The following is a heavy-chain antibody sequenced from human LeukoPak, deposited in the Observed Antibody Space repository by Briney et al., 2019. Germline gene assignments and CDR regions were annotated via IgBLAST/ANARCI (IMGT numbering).Heavy chain of an antibody. Sequence: VASVKVSCKASGYTFTGYYMHWVRQAPGQGLEWIGWISPNSGGANYAQKFQGRVTMTRDTSISTAYMELSRLRSDDTAVYYCATTYDILTGSYYFDYWGQGTLVTVSS. CDR1: GYTFTGYY. CDR2: ISPNSGGA. V-gene: IGHV1-2*02. CDR3: ATTYDILTGSYYFDY. D-gene: IGHD3-9*01. J-gene: IGHJ4*02.